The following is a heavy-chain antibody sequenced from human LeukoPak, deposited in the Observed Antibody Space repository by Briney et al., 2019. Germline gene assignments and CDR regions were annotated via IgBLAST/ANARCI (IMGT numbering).Heavy chain of an antibody. D-gene: IGHD6-13*01. CDR3: AREISSWYRTEGRFDP. V-gene: IGHV3-7*01. J-gene: IGHJ5*02. Sequence: PGGSLRFSCAASGFTFSSYWMTWVRQAPGKGLEWVANIKQDGSEKYYVDSVRGRFTISRDNAKSSLYLQMNSLRVEDTAVYYCAREISSWYRTEGRFDPWGQGTLVTVSS. CDR2: IKQDGSEK. CDR1: GFTFSSYW.